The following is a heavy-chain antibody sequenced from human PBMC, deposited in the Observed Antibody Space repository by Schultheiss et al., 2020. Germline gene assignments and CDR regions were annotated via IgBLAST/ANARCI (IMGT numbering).Heavy chain of an antibody. V-gene: IGHV3-9*01. CDR2: ISGNSGSI. J-gene: IGHJ4*02. CDR1: GFTFDEYG. CDR3: TKERYCTSAVCPFDY. D-gene: IGHD2-8*01. Sequence: GGSMRLSCATSGFTFDEYGVHWVRQAPGKGLEWVSGISGNSGSIGYADSVKGRFTISRDNAKNSVYLQMNSLRAEDTALYYCTKERYCTSAVCPFDYWGPGILFTVPS.